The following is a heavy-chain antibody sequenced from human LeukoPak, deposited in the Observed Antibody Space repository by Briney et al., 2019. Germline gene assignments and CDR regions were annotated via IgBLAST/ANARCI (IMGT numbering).Heavy chain of an antibody. CDR2: MNPNSGDT. CDR1: GDTLSSYD. D-gene: IGHD3-10*01. V-gene: IGHV1-8*01. CDR3: ARGGFGSGSHFDY. J-gene: IGHJ4*02. Sequence: ASVKGSCKTSGDTLSSYDINGVRQTTGQGLEWMGWMNPNSGDTGYVQKFQGRVTMTRSTSISTAYMELTRLRCEDTAIYYCARGGFGSGSHFDYWGQGTLVTVPS.